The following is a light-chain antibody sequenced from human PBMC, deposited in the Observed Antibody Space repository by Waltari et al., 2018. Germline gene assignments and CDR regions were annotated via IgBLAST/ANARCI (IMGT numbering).Light chain of an antibody. V-gene: IGLV2-14*03. CDR3: SSQTTTMTVL. CDR2: DVN. Sequence: QSALTPPASVSGSPGQSTTIPCTGTSSDIGSYNYVSWYQQHPGKVPKLLIYDVNNRPSGVSHRFSGSKSGSTASLTISGLQAEDEADYYCSSQTTTMTVLFGGGTKVTVL. J-gene: IGLJ2*01. CDR1: SSDIGSYNY.